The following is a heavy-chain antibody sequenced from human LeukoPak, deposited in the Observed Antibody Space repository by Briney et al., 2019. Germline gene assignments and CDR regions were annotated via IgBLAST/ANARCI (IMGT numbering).Heavy chain of an antibody. CDR2: ISGSTRYT. J-gene: IGHJ5*02. D-gene: IGHD5-12*01. V-gene: IGHV3-11*06. CDR3: ARGGSGLDP. Sequence: GGSLRLSCAASGFTFSDFYMNWIRQAPGKGLEWVSYISGSTRYTDYADSVKGRFTISRDNAKNTLYLQMNSLRAEDTAVYYCARGGSGLDPWGQGTLVTVSS. CDR1: GFTFSDFY.